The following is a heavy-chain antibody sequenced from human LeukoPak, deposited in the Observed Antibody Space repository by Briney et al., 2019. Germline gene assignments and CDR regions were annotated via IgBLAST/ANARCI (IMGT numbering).Heavy chain of an antibody. Sequence: NPSETLSLTCTVSGGSISSYDWSWIRQPAGKGLEWIGRIYTSGSTNYNPSLKSRVTMSVDTSKNQFSLKLSSVTAADTAVYYCARGIMNYDLRVRNYYYYMDVWGKGTTVTVSS. J-gene: IGHJ6*03. CDR2: IYTSGST. CDR3: ARGIMNYDLRVRNYYYYMDV. CDR1: GGSISSYD. V-gene: IGHV4-4*07. D-gene: IGHD3-3*01.